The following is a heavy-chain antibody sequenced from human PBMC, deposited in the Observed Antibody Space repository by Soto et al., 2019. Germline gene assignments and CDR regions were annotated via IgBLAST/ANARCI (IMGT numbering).Heavy chain of an antibody. J-gene: IGHJ6*03. CDR1: GGTFSSYA. CDR3: ARAKSSRITIFGVVNYYMDV. V-gene: IGHV1-69*13. CDR2: IIPIFGTA. D-gene: IGHD3-3*01. Sequence: ASVKVSCKASGGTFSSYAISWVRQAPGQGLEWMGGIIPIFGTANYAQKFQGRVTITADESTSTAYMELSSLRSEDTAVYYCARAKSSRITIFGVVNYYMDVWGKGTTVTVSS.